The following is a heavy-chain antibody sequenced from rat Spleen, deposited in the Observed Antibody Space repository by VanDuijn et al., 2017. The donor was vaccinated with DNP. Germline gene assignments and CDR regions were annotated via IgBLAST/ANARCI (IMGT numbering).Heavy chain of an antibody. CDR3: ARANYYGMDA. V-gene: IGHV1-43*01. J-gene: IGHJ4*01. Sequence: QVQLQQSGAELAKPGSSVKISCKASGYTFTSYYIGWIKETTGQGLDYIGYINTGSGSTNYNEKFKGKATLTVDKSSSTAFMQLSSLTPDDSAVYYCARANYYGMDAWGQGTSVTVSS. CDR1: GYTFTSYY. CDR2: INTGSGST.